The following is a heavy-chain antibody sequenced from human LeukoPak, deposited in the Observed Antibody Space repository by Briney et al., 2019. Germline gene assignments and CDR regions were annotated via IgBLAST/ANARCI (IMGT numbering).Heavy chain of an antibody. Sequence: ASVKVSCKASGYTFTDYYMNWVRQAPGQGLEWMGWINPKSGGTKCAQKFQGRVTMTRDTSISTAYMELSILRSDDTAVYYCVRAGELDYWGQGTLVTVSS. V-gene: IGHV1-2*02. D-gene: IGHD7-27*01. J-gene: IGHJ4*02. CDR3: VRAGELDY. CDR1: GYTFTDYY. CDR2: INPKSGGT.